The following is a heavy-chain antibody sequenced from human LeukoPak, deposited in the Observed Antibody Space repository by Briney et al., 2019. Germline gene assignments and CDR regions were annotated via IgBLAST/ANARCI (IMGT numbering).Heavy chain of an antibody. CDR1: GFTFSAYT. V-gene: IGHV3-30*03. CDR3: VKGSVTYTGGYFDY. Sequence: GGSLRLSCAASGFTFSAYTMHWVRQTPGKGQEWVAVISYDGTDKYYAGSVRGRFTISRDNAKDTLSLQMNSLRAEDTAVYYCVKGSVTYTGGYFDYWGQGTLVTVSS. J-gene: IGHJ4*02. CDR2: ISYDGTDK. D-gene: IGHD3-10*01.